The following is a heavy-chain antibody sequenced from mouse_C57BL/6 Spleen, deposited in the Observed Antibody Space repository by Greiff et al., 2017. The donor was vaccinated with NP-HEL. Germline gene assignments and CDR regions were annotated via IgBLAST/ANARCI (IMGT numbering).Heavy chain of an antibody. CDR1: GYTFTSYW. Sequence: QVQLQQPGAELVKPGASVKLSCKASGYTFTSYWMHWVKQRPGRGLEWIGRIDPNSGGTKYNEKFKSKATLTVDKPSSTAYMQLSSLTSEDSAVYYWAREKYDGYYDWYFDVWGTGTTVTVSS. D-gene: IGHD2-3*01. V-gene: IGHV1-72*01. J-gene: IGHJ1*03. CDR2: IDPNSGGT. CDR3: AREKYDGYYDWYFDV.